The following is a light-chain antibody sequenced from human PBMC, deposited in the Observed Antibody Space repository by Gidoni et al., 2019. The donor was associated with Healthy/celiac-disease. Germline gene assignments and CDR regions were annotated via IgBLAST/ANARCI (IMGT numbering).Light chain of an antibody. Sequence: ILMTQSPATLSVSPGERATLSCRASQSVSSNLAWYQQKPGQAPRLLIYGASTRATGIPARFSGSGSRTDFSLTISSLQSEDFAVYYCQQYYNWPLTFGQGTRLEIK. CDR2: GAS. V-gene: IGKV3-15*01. J-gene: IGKJ5*01. CDR3: QQYYNWPLT. CDR1: QSVSSN.